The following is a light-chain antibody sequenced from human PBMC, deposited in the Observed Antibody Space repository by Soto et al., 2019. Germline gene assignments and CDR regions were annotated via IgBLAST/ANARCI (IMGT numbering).Light chain of an antibody. J-gene: IGLJ3*02. V-gene: IGLV1-40*01. CDR2: GNS. CDR1: SSNIGADYD. Sequence: QSVLTQPPSVSGAPGQRGTISCTGSSSNIGADYDVHWYQQLPGTAPKILIYGNSNRPSGVPDRFSGSKSGTSASLAITGLQAEEEADYYCQSYDSSLSAVVFGGGTKLTVL. CDR3: QSYDSSLSAVV.